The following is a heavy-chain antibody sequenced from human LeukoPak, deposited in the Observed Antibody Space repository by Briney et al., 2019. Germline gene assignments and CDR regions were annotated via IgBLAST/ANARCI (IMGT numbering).Heavy chain of an antibody. CDR1: GFTVSSNE. CDR2: ISSSSSTI. V-gene: IGHV3-48*04. CDR3: ARSNYYDSSGYYVLWDY. J-gene: IGHJ4*02. Sequence: GGSLRLSCAASGFTVSSNEMSWVRQAPGKGLEWVSYISSSSSTIYYADSVKGRFTISRDNAKNSLYLQMNSLRAEDTAVYYCARSNYYDSSGYYVLWDYWGQGTLVTVSS. D-gene: IGHD3-22*01.